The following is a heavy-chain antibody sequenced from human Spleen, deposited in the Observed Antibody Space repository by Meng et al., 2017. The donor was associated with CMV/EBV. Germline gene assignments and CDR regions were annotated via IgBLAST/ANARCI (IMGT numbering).Heavy chain of an antibody. V-gene: IGHV3-9*01. CDR1: GFTFDDYA. D-gene: IGHD6-13*01. Sequence: SLKISCAASGFTFDDYAMHWVRQAPGKGLEWVSGISWNSGSIGYADSVKGRFTISRDNAKNSLYLQMNSLRAEDTALYYCAKDISSGAAAGTLHAFDIWGQGTMVTVSS. J-gene: IGHJ3*02. CDR2: ISWNSGSI. CDR3: AKDISSGAAAGTLHAFDI.